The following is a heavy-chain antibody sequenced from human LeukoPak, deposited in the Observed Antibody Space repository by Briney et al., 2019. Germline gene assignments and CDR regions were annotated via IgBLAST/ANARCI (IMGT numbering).Heavy chain of an antibody. J-gene: IGHJ5*02. D-gene: IGHD3-10*01. CDR3: ARFTYYDGSGSSPDP. V-gene: IGHV7-4-1*02. Sequence: GASVKVSCKASGYSFTSYGISWVRQAPGQGLEWMGWINTNTGNPTYAQGFTGRFVFSLDTSVSTAYLQISSLKAEDTAVYYCARFTYYDGSGSSPDPWGQGTLVTVSS. CDR1: GYSFTSYG. CDR2: INTNTGNP.